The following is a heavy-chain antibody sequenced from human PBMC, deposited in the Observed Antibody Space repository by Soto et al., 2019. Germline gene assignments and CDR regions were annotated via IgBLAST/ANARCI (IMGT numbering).Heavy chain of an antibody. J-gene: IGHJ6*02. V-gene: IGHV3-30*18. D-gene: IGHD3-22*01. Sequence: QVQLVESGGGVVQPGRSLRLSCAASGFTFSSYGMHWVRQAPGKGLEWVAVISYDGSNKYYADSVKGRFTISRDNSKNTLYLQMHSLRAEDTAVYYCAKEDYYDSSGYPTDYYYYYGMDVWGQGTTVTVS. CDR3: AKEDYYDSSGYPTDYYYYYGMDV. CDR2: ISYDGSNK. CDR1: GFTFSSYG.